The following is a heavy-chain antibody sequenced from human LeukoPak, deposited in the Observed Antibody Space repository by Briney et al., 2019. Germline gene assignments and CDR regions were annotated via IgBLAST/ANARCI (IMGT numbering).Heavy chain of an antibody. V-gene: IGHV1-69*04. CDR2: IIPILGIA. Sequence: SVKVSCKASGDTFSSYTISWVRQAPGQGLEWMGRIIPILGIANYAQKFQGRVTITADKSTSTAYMELSSLRSEDTAVYYCARELPTVTSSRGLNWFDPWGQGTLVTVSS. CDR1: GDTFSSYT. J-gene: IGHJ5*02. CDR3: ARELPTVTSSRGLNWFDP. D-gene: IGHD4-17*01.